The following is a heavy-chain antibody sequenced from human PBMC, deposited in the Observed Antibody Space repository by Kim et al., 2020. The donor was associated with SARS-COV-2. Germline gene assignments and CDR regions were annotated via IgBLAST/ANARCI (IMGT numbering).Heavy chain of an antibody. CDR1: GGTFSSYA. CDR3: ARGWEYSSSWYVIPPGDKASFDP. Sequence: SVKVSCKASGGTFSSYAISWVRQAPGQGLEWMGGIIPIFGTANYAQKFQGRVTITADESTSTAYMELSSLRSEDTAVYYCARGWEYSSSWYVIPPGDKASFDPWGQGTLVTVSS. D-gene: IGHD6-13*01. CDR2: IIPIFGTA. V-gene: IGHV1-69*13. J-gene: IGHJ5*02.